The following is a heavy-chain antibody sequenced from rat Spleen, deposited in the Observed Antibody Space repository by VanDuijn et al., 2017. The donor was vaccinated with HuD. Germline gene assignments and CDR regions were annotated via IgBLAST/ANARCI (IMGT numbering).Heavy chain of an antibody. CDR3: TTGQQGYFDY. CDR2: ISTSGGST. V-gene: IGHV5-27*01. J-gene: IGHJ2*01. Sequence: EVQLVESDGGLVQPGRSLKLSCAASGFTFSDYGMAWVRQAPTKGLEWVASISTSGGSTYYRDSVKGRFTVSRDNAKSTLYLQMDSLRSEDTATYYCTTGQQGYFDYWGQGVMVTVSS. D-gene: IGHD1-2*01. CDR1: GFTFSDYG.